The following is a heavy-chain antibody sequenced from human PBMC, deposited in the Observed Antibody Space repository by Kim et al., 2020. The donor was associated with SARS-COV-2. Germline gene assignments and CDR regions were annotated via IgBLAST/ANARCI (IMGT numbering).Heavy chain of an antibody. CDR1: GDSVSSNSAA. CDR2: TYYRSKWYN. D-gene: IGHD6-19*01. J-gene: IGHJ5*02. Sequence: SQTLSLTCAISGDSVSSNSAAWNWIRQSPSRGLEWLGRTYYRSKWYNKHALSVKSRITINPDTSKNQFPLQLNSVTPEDTAGYYCVGGGGWNTWGQGTLVTVSS. CDR3: VGGGGWNT. V-gene: IGHV6-1*01.